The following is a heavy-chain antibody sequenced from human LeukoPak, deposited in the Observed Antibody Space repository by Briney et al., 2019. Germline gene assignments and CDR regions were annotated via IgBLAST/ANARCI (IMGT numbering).Heavy chain of an antibody. CDR3: ANTVAGTSTFDY. CDR2: IIPIFGTA. V-gene: IGHV1-69*05. D-gene: IGHD6-19*01. Sequence: ASVKDSCKASGGTFSSYAISWVRQAPGQGLEWMGGIIPIFGTANYAQKFQGRVTMTRDTSISTAYMELSRLRSDDTAVYYCANTVAGTSTFDYWGQGTLVTVSS. J-gene: IGHJ4*02. CDR1: GGTFSSYA.